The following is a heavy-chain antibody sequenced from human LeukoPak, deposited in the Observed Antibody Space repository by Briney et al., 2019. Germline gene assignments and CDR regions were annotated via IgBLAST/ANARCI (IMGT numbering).Heavy chain of an antibody. Sequence: SETLSLTCTVSGGSISSSSYYWGWIRQPPGKGLEWIGSIYYSGSTYYNPSLKSRVTISVDTSKNQFSLKLSSVTAADTAVYYCARGGGDLGYCSSTSCISPVDSRLKTNWFDPWGQGTLVTVSS. V-gene: IGHV4-39*07. D-gene: IGHD2-2*01. CDR1: GGSISSSSYY. CDR2: IYYSGST. CDR3: ARGGGDLGYCSSTSCISPVDSRLKTNWFDP. J-gene: IGHJ5*02.